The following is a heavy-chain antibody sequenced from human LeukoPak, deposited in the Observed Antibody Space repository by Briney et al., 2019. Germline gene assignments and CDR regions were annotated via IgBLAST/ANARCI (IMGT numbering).Heavy chain of an antibody. CDR1: GFTFSGSS. D-gene: IGHD3-3*01. Sequence: PGGSLRLSCAASGFTFSGSSMHWVRQASGKGLEWVGRIRSKADTYATAYAASVKGRFTISRDDSKNMAYLQMNSLKTEDTAVYYCTTDLWRWGQGTLVTVSS. CDR3: TTDLWR. J-gene: IGHJ4*02. V-gene: IGHV3-73*01. CDR2: IRSKADTYAT.